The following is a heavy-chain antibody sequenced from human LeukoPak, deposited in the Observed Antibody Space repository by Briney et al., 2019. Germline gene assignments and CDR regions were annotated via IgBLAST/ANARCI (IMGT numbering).Heavy chain of an antibody. V-gene: IGHV3-7*01. CDR3: ARTDEYSSSWGFDY. CDR1: GFTFSSYW. Sequence: GGSLRLSCAASGFTFSSYWMSWVRQAPGKGLEWVANIKQDGSEKYYVDSVKGRSTISRDNAKNSLYLQMNSLRAEDTAVYYCARTDEYSSSWGFDYWGQGTLVTVSS. CDR2: IKQDGSEK. D-gene: IGHD6-6*01. J-gene: IGHJ4*02.